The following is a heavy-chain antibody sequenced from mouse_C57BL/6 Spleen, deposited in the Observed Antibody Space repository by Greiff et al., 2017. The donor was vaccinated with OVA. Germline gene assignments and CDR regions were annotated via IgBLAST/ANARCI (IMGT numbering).Heavy chain of an antibody. V-gene: IGHV3-6*01. CDR2: ISYDGSN. J-gene: IGHJ2*01. D-gene: IGHD1-1*01. CDR1: GYSITSGYY. Sequence: EVKLVESGPGLVKPSQSLSLTCSVTGYSITSGYYWNWIRQFPGNKLEWMGYISYDGSNNYNPSLKNRISITRDTSKNQFFLKLNSVTTEDTATYYCARATTVVLDFDYWGQGTTLTVSS. CDR3: ARATTVVLDFDY.